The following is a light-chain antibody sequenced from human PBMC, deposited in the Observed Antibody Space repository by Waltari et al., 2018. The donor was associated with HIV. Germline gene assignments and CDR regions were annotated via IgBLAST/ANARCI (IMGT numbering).Light chain of an antibody. CDR2: NNN. V-gene: IGLV1-44*01. CDR1: RSNIGSNS. CDR3: AAWDDDLNGL. Sequence: QSVLTQPPSASGTAGQRVTISCSGRRSNIGSNSVTWYQQVPGADPTLLIYNNNQRPSGVPDRFSGSKSGTSASLAISGLQSDDEADYYCAAWDDDLNGLFGGGTKLTVL. J-gene: IGLJ2*01.